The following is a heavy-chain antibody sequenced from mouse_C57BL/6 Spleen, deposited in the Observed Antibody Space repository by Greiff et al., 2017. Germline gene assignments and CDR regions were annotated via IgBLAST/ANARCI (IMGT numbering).Heavy chain of an antibody. CDR2: ISYSGST. J-gene: IGHJ2*01. V-gene: IGHV3-1*01. Sequence: EVQLQQSGPGMVKPSQSLSLTCTVTGYSITSGYDWHWIRHFPGNKLEWMGYISYSGSTNYNPSLKSRISITHDTSKNQFFLKLNSVTTEDTATYYCAREGDYFDYWGQGTTLTVSS. CDR1: GYSITSGYD. CDR3: AREGDYFDY.